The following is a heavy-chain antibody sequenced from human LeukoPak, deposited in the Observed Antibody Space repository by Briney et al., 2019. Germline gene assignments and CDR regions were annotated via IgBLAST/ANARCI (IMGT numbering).Heavy chain of an antibody. CDR3: AKAGSIRFDY. D-gene: IGHD1-26*01. CDR2: ISSNGRST. J-gene: IGHJ4*02. V-gene: IGHV3-23*01. CDR1: GFTFSSYS. Sequence: GGTLRLSCAASGFTFSSYSMSWVRQAPGKGLEWVSGISSNGRSTYYADSVKGRFTISRDNSKNTLYLQMNSLRAEDTAVYYCAKAGSIRFDYWGQGTLVTVS.